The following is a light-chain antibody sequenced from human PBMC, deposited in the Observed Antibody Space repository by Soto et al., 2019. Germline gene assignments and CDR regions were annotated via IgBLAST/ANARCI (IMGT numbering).Light chain of an antibody. CDR2: GAS. Sequence: EIVLTQSPATLSLSPGDRATPSCRASQSVSNQLAWYQQKPGQAPRLLVYGASTRANGTPARFSGSGSGTEFTLTISSLQSEDVAVYYCQQYNQWPPYTFGQGTKVDIK. CDR3: QQYNQWPPYT. V-gene: IGKV3-15*01. CDR1: QSVSNQ. J-gene: IGKJ2*01.